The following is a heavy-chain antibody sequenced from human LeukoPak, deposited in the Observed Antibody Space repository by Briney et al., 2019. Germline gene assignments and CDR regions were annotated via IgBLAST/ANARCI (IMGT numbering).Heavy chain of an antibody. CDR1: GFTVSSNY. D-gene: IGHD2-15*01. V-gene: IGHV3-53*01. J-gene: IGHJ6*02. Sequence: GGSLRLSCAASGFTVSSNYMSWVRQAPGKGLEWVSVIYSGGSTYYADSVKGRFTISRDNSKNTLYLQMNSLRAEDTAVYYCARDLRGVVASDYYYYGMDVWGQGTTVTVSS. CDR3: ARDLRGVVASDYYYYGMDV. CDR2: IYSGGST.